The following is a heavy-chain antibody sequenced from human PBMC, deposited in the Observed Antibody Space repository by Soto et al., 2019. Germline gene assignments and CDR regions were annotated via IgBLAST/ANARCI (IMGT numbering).Heavy chain of an antibody. D-gene: IGHD3-3*02. J-gene: IGHJ5*02. CDR1: GYTLTELS. Sequence: QVQLVQSGAEVKKPGASVKVSCKVSGYTLTELSMHWVRQAPGKGLEWMGGFDPEDDETFYAQKFQGRVAMTDDTSTDTTYMELSSLRSEDTAVYYCALLEMATISPWGQGTLVTVSS. CDR3: ALLEMATISP. V-gene: IGHV1-24*01. CDR2: FDPEDDET.